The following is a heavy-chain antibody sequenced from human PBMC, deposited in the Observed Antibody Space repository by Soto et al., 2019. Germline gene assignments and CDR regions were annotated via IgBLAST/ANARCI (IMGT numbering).Heavy chain of an antibody. D-gene: IGHD3-22*01. CDR1: GFTFSSYA. CDR2: ISGSGGST. J-gene: IGHJ6*02. Sequence: GGSLRLSCAASGFTFSSYAMSWVRQAPGKGLEWVSAISGSGGSTYYADSVKGRFTISRDNSMNTLYLQMNSLRAEDTAVYYCAKLLITMIVVVTSGSMDVWGQGTTVTVSS. CDR3: AKLLITMIVVVTSGSMDV. V-gene: IGHV3-23*01.